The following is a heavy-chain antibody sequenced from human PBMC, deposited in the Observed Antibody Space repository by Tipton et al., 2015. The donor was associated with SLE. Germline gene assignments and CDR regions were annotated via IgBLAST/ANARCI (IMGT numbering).Heavy chain of an antibody. Sequence: TLSLTCTVSGGSISSSSYYWGWIRRPPGKGLEWIGSIYYSGSTYYNPSLKSRVTISVDTSKNQFSLKLSSVTAADTAVYYCARENIAAAVTFDYWGQGTLVTVSS. CDR2: IYYSGST. CDR1: GGSISSSSYY. V-gene: IGHV4-39*07. D-gene: IGHD6-13*01. CDR3: ARENIAAAVTFDY. J-gene: IGHJ4*02.